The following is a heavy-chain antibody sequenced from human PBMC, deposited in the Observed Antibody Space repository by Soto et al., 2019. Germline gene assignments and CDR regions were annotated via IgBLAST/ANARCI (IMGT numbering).Heavy chain of an antibody. CDR1: GGTFSSYT. CDR2: IIPILGIA. CDR3: ASDYYGSGSYYNEASDY. D-gene: IGHD3-10*01. V-gene: IGHV1-69*02. Sequence: SVKVSCKASGGTFSSYTISWVRQAPGQGLEWMGRIIPILGIANYAQKFQGRVTITADKSTSTAYMELSSLRSEDTAVYYCASDYYGSGSYYNEASDYWGQGTLVTVSS. J-gene: IGHJ4*02.